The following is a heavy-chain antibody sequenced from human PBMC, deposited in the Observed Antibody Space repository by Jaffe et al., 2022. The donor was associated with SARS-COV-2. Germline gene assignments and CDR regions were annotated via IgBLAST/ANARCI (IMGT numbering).Heavy chain of an antibody. V-gene: IGHV3-23*01. D-gene: IGHD3-3*01. CDR3: AKDRGGDYDFWSGYNY. CDR1: GFTFSSYA. Sequence: EVQLLESGGGLVQPGGSLRLSCAASGFTFSSYAMSWVRQAPGKGLEWVSAISGSGGSTYYADSVKGRFTISRDNSKNTLYLQMNSLRAEDTAVYYCAKDRGGDYDFWSGYNYWGQGTLVTVSS. CDR2: ISGSGGST. J-gene: IGHJ4*02.